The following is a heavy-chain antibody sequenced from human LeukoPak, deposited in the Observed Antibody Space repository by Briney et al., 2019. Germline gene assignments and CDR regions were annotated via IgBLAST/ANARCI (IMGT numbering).Heavy chain of an antibody. J-gene: IGHJ4*02. CDR2: IYYSGST. CDR3: ARTPYYDILTGYYKEMALDY. V-gene: IGHV4-30-4*01. D-gene: IGHD3-9*01. Sequence: PSQTLSLTCTVSGGSISSGDYYWSWIRQPPGKGLEWIGYIYYSGSTYYNPSLKSRVTISVDTSKNQFSLKLSSVTAADTAVYYCARTPYYDILTGYYKEMALDYWGQGTLVTVSS. CDR1: GGSISSGDYY.